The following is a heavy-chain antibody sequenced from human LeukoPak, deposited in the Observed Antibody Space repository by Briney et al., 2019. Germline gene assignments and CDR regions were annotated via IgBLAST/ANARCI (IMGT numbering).Heavy chain of an antibody. V-gene: IGHV5-51*01. CDR3: ARHDSRIAVAGRPNYYGMDV. J-gene: IGHJ6*02. D-gene: IGHD6-19*01. CDR2: IYPGDSDT. CDR1: GYSFTTYW. Sequence: GESLKISCRGSGYSFTTYWVGWVRQMPGKGLEWMGTIYPGDSDTRYSPSFQGQVTMSADKSTSTAYLQWSSLKASDTAMYYCARHDSRIAVAGRPNYYGMDVWGQGTTVAVSS.